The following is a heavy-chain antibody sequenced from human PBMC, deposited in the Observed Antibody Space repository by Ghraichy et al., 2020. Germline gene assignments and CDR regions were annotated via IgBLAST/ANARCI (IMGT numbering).Heavy chain of an antibody. J-gene: IGHJ4*02. Sequence: LSLTCAASGFTFSSYWMHWVRQAPGKGLVWVSRINSDGSSTSYADSVKGRFTISRDNAKNTLYLQMNSLRAEDTAVYYCARSAYYYDSSGYRVFDYWGQGTLVTVSS. CDR3: ARSAYYYDSSGYRVFDY. D-gene: IGHD3-22*01. CDR2: INSDGSST. CDR1: GFTFSSYW. V-gene: IGHV3-74*01.